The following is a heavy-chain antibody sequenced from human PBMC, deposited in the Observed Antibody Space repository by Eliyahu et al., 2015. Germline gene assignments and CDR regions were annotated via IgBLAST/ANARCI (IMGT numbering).Heavy chain of an antibody. D-gene: IGHD6-13*01. J-gene: IGHJ4*02. V-gene: IGHV1-18*01. CDR3: ARDQTITARIAAAGTGAAY. Sequence: QVQLVQSGAEVKKPGASVKVSCKASGYTFTSYGIRWVRQAPGQGLEWMGWISAYNGNTNYAQKLQGRVTMTTDTSTSTAYMELRSLRSDDTAVYYCARDQTITARIAAAGTGAAYWGQGTLVTVSS. CDR1: GYTFTSYG. CDR2: ISAYNGNT.